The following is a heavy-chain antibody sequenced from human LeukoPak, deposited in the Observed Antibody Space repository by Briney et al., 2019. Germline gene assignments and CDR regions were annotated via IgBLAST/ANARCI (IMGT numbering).Heavy chain of an antibody. CDR3: ARGGAVIAAGFDY. CDR1: GFTFSSYS. Sequence: GGSLRLSCAASGFTFSSYSMHWVRQAPGKGLDWVSSISSSSSYTDYGDSVKGRFTISRDNAKNSLDLQMNSLRAEDTAVYFCARGGAVIAAGFDYWGQGTLVTVSS. D-gene: IGHD6-13*01. V-gene: IGHV3-21*06. CDR2: ISSSSSYT. J-gene: IGHJ4*02.